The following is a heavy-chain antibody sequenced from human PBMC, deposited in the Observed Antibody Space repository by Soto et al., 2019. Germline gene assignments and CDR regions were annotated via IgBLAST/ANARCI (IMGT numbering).Heavy chain of an antibody. CDR3: ARVSRNTGTIQDNWFDP. J-gene: IGHJ5*02. CDR1: GYTFTSYY. V-gene: IGHV1-46*01. Sequence: ASVKVSCKASGYTFTSYYIHWVRQAPGQGFEWMGIINPSSGGTSYAQKFEGRALMTRDTSTSTVYMELSSLRSDDTAVYYCARVSRNTGTIQDNWFDPWGQGTLVTVSS. CDR2: INPSSGGT. D-gene: IGHD1-7*01.